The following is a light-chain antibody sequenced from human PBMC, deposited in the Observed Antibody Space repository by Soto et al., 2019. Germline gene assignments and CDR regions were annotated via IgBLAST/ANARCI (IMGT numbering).Light chain of an antibody. J-gene: IGKJ1*01. CDR2: ATS. CDR3: HQYHNWPRT. Sequence: IVMTQSTATLSVSPGERATLSCRASERVSSNLAWYQQKPGQAPRLLLYATSTRAMGIPARFRGSGSGTEFTFTIISLQAEDFAVYYCHQYHNWPRTFGQGTKVEIK. V-gene: IGKV3D-15*01. CDR1: ERVSSN.